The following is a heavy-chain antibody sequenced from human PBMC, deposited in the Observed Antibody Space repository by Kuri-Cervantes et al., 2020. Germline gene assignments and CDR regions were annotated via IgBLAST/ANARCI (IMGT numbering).Heavy chain of an antibody. D-gene: IGHD1-26*01. CDR3: AKDHSYSMDV. Sequence: GESLKISCAASGFTFNNYGIHWVRQAPGKGLEWVTYIRNDGSDKYYADSVKGRFTVSRDNSKNTLFLQMNSLRPEDTAVYYCAKDHSYSMDVWGKGTTVTVSS. V-gene: IGHV3-30*02. CDR1: GFTFNNYG. CDR2: IRNDGSDK. J-gene: IGHJ6*03.